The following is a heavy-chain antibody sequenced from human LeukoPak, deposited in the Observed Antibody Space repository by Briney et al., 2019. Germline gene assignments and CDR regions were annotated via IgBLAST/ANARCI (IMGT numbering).Heavy chain of an antibody. D-gene: IGHD3-22*01. V-gene: IGHV3-23*01. CDR1: GLTVSSNY. CDR2: ISGSGGST. Sequence: GGSLRLSCKASGLTVSSNYMSWVRQAPGKGLEWVSAISGSGGSTYYADSVKGRFTISRDNSKNTLYLQMNSLRAEDTAVYYCAKEDSSGYYSSGGLDYWGQGTLVTVSS. CDR3: AKEDSSGYYSSGGLDY. J-gene: IGHJ4*02.